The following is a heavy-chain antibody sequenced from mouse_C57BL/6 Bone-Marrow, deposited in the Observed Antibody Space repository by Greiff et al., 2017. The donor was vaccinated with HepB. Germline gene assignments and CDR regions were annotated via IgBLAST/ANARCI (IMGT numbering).Heavy chain of an antibody. CDR1: GFNIKDYY. Sequence: DVQLQESGAELVRPGASVKLSCTASGFNIKDYYMHWVKQRPEQGLEWIGRIDPEDADTEYAAKFQGKATMTADTSSNTAYLQLSSLTSEDTAVYYCTCYYYGSSPFDYWGQGTTLTVSS. J-gene: IGHJ2*01. CDR2: IDPEDADT. D-gene: IGHD1-1*01. V-gene: IGHV14-1*01. CDR3: TCYYYGSSPFDY.